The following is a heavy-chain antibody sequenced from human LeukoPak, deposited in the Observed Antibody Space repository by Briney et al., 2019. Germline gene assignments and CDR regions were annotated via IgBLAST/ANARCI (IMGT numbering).Heavy chain of an antibody. V-gene: IGHV3-23*01. CDR2: ISGSGGST. CDR3: ASGSRGYSYGYGYFDL. J-gene: IGHJ2*01. CDR1: GFTFSSYA. Sequence: GSLRLSCAASGFTFSSYAMSWVRQAPGKGLEWVSAISGSGGSTYYADSVKGRFTISRDNSKNTLYLQMDSLRAEDTAVYYCASGSRGYSYGYGYFDLWGRGTLVTVSS. D-gene: IGHD5-18*01.